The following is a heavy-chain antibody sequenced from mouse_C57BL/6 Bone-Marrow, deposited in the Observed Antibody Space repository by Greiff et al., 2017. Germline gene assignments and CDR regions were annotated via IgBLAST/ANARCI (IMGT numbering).Heavy chain of an antibody. CDR1: GYTFTSYW. D-gene: IGHD2-4*01. Sequence: QVQLQQPGAELVMPGASVKLSCKASGYTFTSYWMHWVKQRPGQGLEWIGEIDPSDSYTNYNQKFKGKSTLTVDKSSSTASMQLSSLTSEDSAVYYCAREYYDKGYYAMDYWGQGTSVTVSS. CDR2: IDPSDSYT. J-gene: IGHJ4*01. CDR3: AREYYDKGYYAMDY. V-gene: IGHV1-69*01.